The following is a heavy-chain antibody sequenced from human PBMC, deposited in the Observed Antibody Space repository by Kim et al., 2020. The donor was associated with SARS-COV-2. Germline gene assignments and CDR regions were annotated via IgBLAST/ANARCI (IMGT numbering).Heavy chain of an antibody. Sequence: GGSLRLSCAASGFTFSSYAMHWVRQAPGKGLEWVAVISYDGSNKYYEDSVKGRFTISRDNSKNKLYLQMNSLRAEDTAVYYCARYAEVRGADYYYGMDV. CDR3: ARYAEVRGADYYYGMDV. D-gene: IGHD3-10*01. CDR1: GFTFSSYA. J-gene: IGHJ6*01. CDR2: ISYDGSNK. V-gene: IGHV3-30*04.